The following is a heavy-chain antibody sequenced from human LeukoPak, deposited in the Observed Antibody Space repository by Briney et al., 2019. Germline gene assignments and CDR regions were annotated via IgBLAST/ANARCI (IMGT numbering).Heavy chain of an antibody. V-gene: IGHV1-69*13. CDR2: IIPIFGTA. D-gene: IGHD1-26*01. CDR3: ATGADSGSYAKCDY. CDR1: GGTFSSYA. Sequence: SVEVSCKASGGTFSSYAISWVRQAPGQGLEWMGGIIPIFGTANYAQKFQGRVTITADESTSTAYMELSSLRSEDTAVYYCATGADSGSYAKCDYWGQGTLVTVSS. J-gene: IGHJ4*02.